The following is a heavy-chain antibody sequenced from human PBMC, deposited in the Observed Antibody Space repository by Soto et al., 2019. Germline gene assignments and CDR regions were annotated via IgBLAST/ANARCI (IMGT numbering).Heavy chain of an antibody. D-gene: IGHD3-9*01. Sequence: XSVKVSCKASGYTFTGYYMHWGRQAPGQGLEWMGWINPNSGGTNYAQKFQGRVTMTRDTSISTAYMELSRLRSDDTAVYYCARDPPIYDILTGYYGTNWFDPWGQGTLVTVSS. CDR1: GYTFTGYY. V-gene: IGHV1-2*02. CDR3: ARDPPIYDILTGYYGTNWFDP. J-gene: IGHJ5*02. CDR2: INPNSGGT.